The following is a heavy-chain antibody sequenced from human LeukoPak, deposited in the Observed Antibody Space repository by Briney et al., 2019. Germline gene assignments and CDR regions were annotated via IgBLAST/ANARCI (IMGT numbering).Heavy chain of an antibody. J-gene: IGHJ4*02. D-gene: IGHD3-3*01. CDR3: ARDRQPLRFLEWLPLDY. CDR2: ISYDGSNK. V-gene: IGHV3-30*01. Sequence: GGSLRLSCAASGFTFSSYAMHWVRQAPSKGLEWVAVISYDGSNKYYADSVKGRFTISRDNSKNTLYLQMNSLRAEDTAVYYCARDRQPLRFLEWLPLDYWGQGTLVTVSS. CDR1: GFTFSSYA.